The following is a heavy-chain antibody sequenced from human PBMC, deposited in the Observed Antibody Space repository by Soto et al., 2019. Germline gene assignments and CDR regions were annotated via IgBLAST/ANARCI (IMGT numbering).Heavy chain of an antibody. D-gene: IGHD1-26*01. CDR2: LYYSGTT. CDR1: GGSITTGGYF. V-gene: IGHV4-31*03. J-gene: IGHJ4*02. Sequence: QVQLQESGPGLVKASQTLSLTCTVSGGSITTGGYFWSWIRQHPGKGLEWIGYLYYSGTTHYNPSLKSRVTISVDTSKNPFSLKLSSVTAADTAVYYCARVVSGSYFDYWGQGTLVTVSS. CDR3: ARVVSGSYFDY.